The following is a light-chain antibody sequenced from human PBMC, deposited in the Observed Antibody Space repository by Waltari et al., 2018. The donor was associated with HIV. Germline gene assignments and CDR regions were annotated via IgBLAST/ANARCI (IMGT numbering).Light chain of an antibody. CDR3: GTWDSSLSAVV. J-gene: IGLJ2*01. CDR1: ISTIGKNY. CDR2: DNN. V-gene: IGLV1-51*01. Sequence: HSVLTQPPPVSAAPGQKVPIPCSGTISTIGKNYVPWYQQLPGTAPKLLIYDNNKRPSGIPDRFSGSKSGTSATLGITGLQAGDEADYFCGTWDSSLSAVVFGGGTLLTVL.